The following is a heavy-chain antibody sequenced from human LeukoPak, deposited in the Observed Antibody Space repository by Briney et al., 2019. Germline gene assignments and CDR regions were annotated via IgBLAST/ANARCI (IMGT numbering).Heavy chain of an antibody. D-gene: IGHD1-26*01. J-gene: IGHJ5*02. Sequence: PSETLSLTCTVSGGSISSYYWSWIRQPPGKGLEWIGYIYYSGSTNYNPSLKSRVTISVDTSKNQFSLKLSSVTAADTAVYYCARDRRSGSYYDWFDPWGQGTLVTVSS. V-gene: IGHV4-59*12. CDR2: IYYSGST. CDR3: ARDRRSGSYYDWFDP. CDR1: GGSISSYY.